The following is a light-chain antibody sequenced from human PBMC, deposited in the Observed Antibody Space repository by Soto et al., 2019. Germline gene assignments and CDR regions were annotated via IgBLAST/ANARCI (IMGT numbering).Light chain of an antibody. CDR2: GNS. Sequence: QSVLTQPPSVSGAPGQRVTISCTGSSSNIGAGYDVHWYQQLPGTAPKLLIYGNSNRPSGVPDRFSGSKSGTSASLAITGLQAEDEADYYCQAYYSHLSCVVFGGGTKLTVL. CDR1: SSNIGAGYD. V-gene: IGLV1-40*01. J-gene: IGLJ2*01. CDR3: QAYYSHLSCVV.